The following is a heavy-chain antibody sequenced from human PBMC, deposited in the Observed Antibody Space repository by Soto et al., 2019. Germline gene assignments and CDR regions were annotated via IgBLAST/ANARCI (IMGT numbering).Heavy chain of an antibody. CDR1: RFTFINYH. Sequence: SLRLSCTASRFTFINYHMSWIRQPPKKGPERASYISSSGSTIYYADSVKGRFTISRDNAKNSLYLQMNSLRAEDTAVYYCTTDSVDYDFWSGYPYYFDYWGQGTLVTVSS. CDR3: TTDSVDYDFWSGYPYYFDY. CDR2: ISSSGSTI. J-gene: IGHJ4*02. D-gene: IGHD3-3*01. V-gene: IGHV3-11*01.